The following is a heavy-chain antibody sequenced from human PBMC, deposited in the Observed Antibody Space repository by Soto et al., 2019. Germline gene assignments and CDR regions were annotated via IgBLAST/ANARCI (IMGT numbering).Heavy chain of an antibody. CDR3: APPPLRYCTNGVCFTTDY. Sequence: QVQLQESGPGLVKPSGTLSLTCAVSSGSISSSNWWSWVRQPPGKGLEWIGEIYHSGSTNYNPSLKTRVTISVDKSKNPFSLNLSSVTASDTAVYYCAPPPLRYCTNGVCFTTDYWGQGTLVTVSS. D-gene: IGHD2-8*01. J-gene: IGHJ4*02. CDR2: IYHSGST. V-gene: IGHV4-4*02. CDR1: SGSISSSNW.